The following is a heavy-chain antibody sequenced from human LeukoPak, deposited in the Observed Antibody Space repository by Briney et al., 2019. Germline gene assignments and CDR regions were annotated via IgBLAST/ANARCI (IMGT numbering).Heavy chain of an antibody. D-gene: IGHD4-11*01. J-gene: IGHJ5*01. CDR1: GFTFSSYA. V-gene: IGHV3-23*01. Sequence: GGSLRLSCTASGFTFSSYAMSWVRQAPGKGLEWVSAISGSSGRTYYADSVKGQFTISRDNSKNTLDLQMNSLRAEDTAVYHCAKRGPDYSNYPNWFDFWGQGTLVTVSS. CDR2: ISGSSGRT. CDR3: AKRGPDYSNYPNWFDF.